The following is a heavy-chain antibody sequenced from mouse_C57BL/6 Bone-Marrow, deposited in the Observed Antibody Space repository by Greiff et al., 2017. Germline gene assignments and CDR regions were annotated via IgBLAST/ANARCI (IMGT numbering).Heavy chain of an antibody. V-gene: IGHV1-82*01. Sequence: QVQLQQSGPELVKPGASVKISCKASGYAFSSSWMHWVKQRPGTGLEWIGRIYPGDGDTNYNGKFKGKATLTADKSSSKAYMQLSSLTSEDSAGYFCAEPRFAYWGQGTLVTVSA. J-gene: IGHJ3*01. CDR1: GYAFSSSW. CDR2: IYPGDGDT. CDR3: AEPRFAY.